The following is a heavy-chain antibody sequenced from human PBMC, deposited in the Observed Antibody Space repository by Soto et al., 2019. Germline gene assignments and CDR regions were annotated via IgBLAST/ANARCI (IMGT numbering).Heavy chain of an antibody. CDR3: ASTGRVPSRSYYYYGMDV. Sequence: GESLKISCQGSGYGFTTYWINWVRQVPGKGLEWMGRIDPSDSYTDYSPSFQGHVTISADRSISTAYLQWSSLEASDTAMYYCASTGRVPSRSYYYYGMDVWGQGTSVTVSS. J-gene: IGHJ6*02. CDR1: GYGFTTYW. CDR2: IDPSDSYT. D-gene: IGHD2-2*01. V-gene: IGHV5-10-1*01.